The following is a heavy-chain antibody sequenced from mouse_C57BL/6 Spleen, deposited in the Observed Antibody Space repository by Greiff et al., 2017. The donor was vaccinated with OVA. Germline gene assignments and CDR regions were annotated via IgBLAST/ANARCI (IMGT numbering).Heavy chain of an antibody. J-gene: IGHJ4*01. CDR3: AHYDCDYYAMDY. V-gene: IGHV1-76*01. CDR1: GYTFTDYY. CDR2: IYPGSGNT. D-gene: IGHD2-4*01. Sequence: QVQLQQSGAELVRPGASVKLSCKASGYTFTDYYINWVKQRPGQGLEWIARIYPGSGNTYYNEKFKGKATLTAEKSSSTAYMQLSSLTSEDSAVYFCAHYDCDYYAMDYWGQGTSVTVSS.